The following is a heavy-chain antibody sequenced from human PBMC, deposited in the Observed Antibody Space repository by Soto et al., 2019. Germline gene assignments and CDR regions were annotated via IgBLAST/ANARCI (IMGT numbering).Heavy chain of an antibody. Sequence: EASVKVSCKASGYTFTSNAISWVRQAPGQGLEWMGWISSYNGDAKYAQKFQDRVTMTTDTSTSTAYMELRSLTSDDTAVYYCARKNGYCSGGSCYFWFDPWGQGTPVTVSS. CDR3: ARKNGYCSGGSCYFWFDP. D-gene: IGHD2-15*01. J-gene: IGHJ5*02. V-gene: IGHV1-18*04. CDR1: GYTFTSNA. CDR2: ISSYNGDA.